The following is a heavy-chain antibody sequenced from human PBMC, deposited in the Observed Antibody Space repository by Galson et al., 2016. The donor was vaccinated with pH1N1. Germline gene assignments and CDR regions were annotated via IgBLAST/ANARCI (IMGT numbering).Heavy chain of an antibody. CDR1: EFTFSSYG. J-gene: IGHJ4*02. V-gene: IGHV3-74*01. Sequence: SLRLSCAASEFTFSSYGMNWVRQAPGKGLLWVSRINRDGGDTSYADSVKGRSTMFRDNAKNTLSLQMNSLRVDDTAVYYCARDGWGSLDYWGQGTLVTVSS. D-gene: IGHD3-10*01. CDR2: INRDGGDT. CDR3: ARDGWGSLDY.